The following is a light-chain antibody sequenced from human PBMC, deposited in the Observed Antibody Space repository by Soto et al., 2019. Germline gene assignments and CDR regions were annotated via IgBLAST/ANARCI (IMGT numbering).Light chain of an antibody. V-gene: IGLV3-1*01. CDR2: QDS. Sequence: SYELTQPPSVSVSPGQTASITCSGDKLGDKYACWYQQKPGQSPVLVIYQDSKRPSGIPERFSGYNSGNTATLTISGTQAMDEADYYCQAWDSSTEGVFGTGTKVTVL. CDR3: QAWDSSTEGV. J-gene: IGLJ1*01. CDR1: KLGDKY.